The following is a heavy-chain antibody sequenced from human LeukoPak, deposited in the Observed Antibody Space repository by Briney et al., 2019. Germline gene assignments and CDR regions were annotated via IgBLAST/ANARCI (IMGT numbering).Heavy chain of an antibody. D-gene: IGHD6-19*01. CDR3: ASPFPAGYSSGWDPYGMDV. CDR1: GYTLTSYY. V-gene: IGHV1-46*01. Sequence: ASVKVSCKASGYTLTSYYMHWVRQAPGQGLEWMGIINPSGGSTSYAQKFQGRVTMTRDTSTSTVYMELSSLRSEDTAVYYCASPFPAGYSSGWDPYGMDVWGQGTTVTVSS. J-gene: IGHJ6*02. CDR2: INPSGGST.